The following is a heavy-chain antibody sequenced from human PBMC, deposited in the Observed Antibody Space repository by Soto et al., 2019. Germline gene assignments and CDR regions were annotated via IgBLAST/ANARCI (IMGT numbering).Heavy chain of an antibody. CDR3: ERKDGLITMIVGYDY. D-gene: IGHD3-22*01. V-gene: IGHV4-39*01. J-gene: IGHJ4*02. Sequence: PSETLPLTCTVSGGSISSSSYYWGWIRQPPGKGLEWIGSIYYSGSTYYNPSLKSRVTISVDTSKNQFYLKLSSVTAADTAVYYCERKDGLITMIVGYDYWGQGTLVTVYS. CDR1: GGSISSSSYY. CDR2: IYYSGST.